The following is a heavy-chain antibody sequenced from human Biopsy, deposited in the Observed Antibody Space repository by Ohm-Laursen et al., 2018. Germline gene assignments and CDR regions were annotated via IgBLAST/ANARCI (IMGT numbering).Heavy chain of an antibody. CDR1: GFTFSSYA. Sequence: SLRLSCAASGFTFSSYAMTWFRQAPGKGLEWVSTISGNRDIIYDTDSVKGRFTISRDNSKNTLYLQMNSLRADDTAVYYCALAAAQTVTHFDYGGQGTLVTASS. J-gene: IGHJ4*02. CDR2: ISGNRDII. V-gene: IGHV3-23*01. D-gene: IGHD4-17*01. CDR3: ALAAAQTVTHFDY.